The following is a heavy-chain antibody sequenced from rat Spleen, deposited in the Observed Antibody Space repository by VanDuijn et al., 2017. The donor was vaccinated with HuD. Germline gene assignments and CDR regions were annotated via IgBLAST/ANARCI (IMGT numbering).Heavy chain of an antibody. Sequence: EVQLVETGGGLVQPGRSLKLSCVASGFTFSSYRMYWIRQAPGKGLEWVATISYDDRSTYYRDSVKGRFTISRDNTKNTLYLQMDNLRSEDTATYYCARGESNSDYFDYWGQGVMVTVSS. J-gene: IGHJ2*01. D-gene: IGHD4-4*01. CDR1: GFTFSSYR. CDR2: ISYDDRST. V-gene: IGHV5-58*01. CDR3: ARGESNSDYFDY.